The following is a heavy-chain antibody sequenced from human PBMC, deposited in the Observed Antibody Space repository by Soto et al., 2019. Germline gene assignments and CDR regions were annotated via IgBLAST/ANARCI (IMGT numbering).Heavy chain of an antibody. D-gene: IGHD7-27*01. CDR3: ARRHLGTHAFDI. Sequence: SETLSLTCTVSGGSISSYYWSWIRQPPGKGLEWIGSIYYSGSTNYNPSLKSRVTISVDTSKNQFSLKLSSVTAADTAVYYCARRHLGTHAFDIWGQGTMVTVSS. CDR2: IYYSGST. J-gene: IGHJ3*02. CDR1: GGSISSYY. V-gene: IGHV4-59*08.